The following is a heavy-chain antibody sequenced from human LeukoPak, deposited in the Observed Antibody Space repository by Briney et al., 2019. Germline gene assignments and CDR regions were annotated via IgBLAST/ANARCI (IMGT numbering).Heavy chain of an antibody. J-gene: IGHJ6*02. Sequence: SETLSVTCTVSGGSISTYYWSWIRQPPGKGLEWIGYIHNSGSTNYNPSLKSRVTISVDTSKNQFSLKLRSVTAADTAVYYCARQGDGHNYMTYYYYGMDVWGQGTTVTVSS. CDR3: ARQGDGHNYMTYYYYGMDV. CDR2: IHNSGST. CDR1: GGSISTYY. V-gene: IGHV4-59*08. D-gene: IGHD5-24*01.